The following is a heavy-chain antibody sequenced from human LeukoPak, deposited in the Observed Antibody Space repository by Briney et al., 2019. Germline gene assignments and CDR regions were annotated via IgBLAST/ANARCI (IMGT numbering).Heavy chain of an antibody. D-gene: IGHD5-18*01. CDR2: ISGSGGTT. Sequence: GGSLRLSCAASGFTFSNYAMSWVRQPPVKGLEWVSTISGSGGTTYYADSVKGRFTISRDNSKNTLFLQMNSLRAEDTAVYYCAKIYSRYFDYWGQGTLVTVSS. CDR1: GFTFSNYA. CDR3: AKIYSRYFDY. V-gene: IGHV3-23*01. J-gene: IGHJ4*02.